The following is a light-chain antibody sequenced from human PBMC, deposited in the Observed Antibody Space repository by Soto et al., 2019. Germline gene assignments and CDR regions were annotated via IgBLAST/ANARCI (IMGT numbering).Light chain of an antibody. CDR3: QQYDNSLA. Sequence: EVVLTQSPVTLSLSPGERATLSCRASQSFRGLLAWYQQKPGQAPRLLIYDAYNRATGIPPRFSGSGSGTDFTLTISSLEPEDSAVYYCQQYDNSLAFGGGTKVEIK. CDR2: DAY. J-gene: IGKJ4*01. V-gene: IGKV3-11*01. CDR1: QSFRGL.